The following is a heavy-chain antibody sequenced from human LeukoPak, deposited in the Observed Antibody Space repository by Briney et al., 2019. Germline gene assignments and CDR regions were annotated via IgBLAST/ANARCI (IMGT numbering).Heavy chain of an antibody. CDR2: ISYDGSNK. CDR1: VFTFSSYG. J-gene: IGHJ4*02. Sequence: GGSLRLSCAASVFTFSSYGMHWVRQAPGKGLEWVAVISYDGSNKCYADSVKGRFTISRDNSKNTLYLQMNSLRAEDTAVYYCAKDLPYYYGSGSSFDYWGQGTLVTVSS. D-gene: IGHD3-10*01. CDR3: AKDLPYYYGSGSSFDY. V-gene: IGHV3-30*18.